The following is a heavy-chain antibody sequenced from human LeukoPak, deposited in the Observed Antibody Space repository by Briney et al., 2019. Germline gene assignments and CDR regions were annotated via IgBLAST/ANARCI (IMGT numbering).Heavy chain of an antibody. D-gene: IGHD5-24*01. J-gene: IGHJ4*02. Sequence: SQTLSLTCTVSGGSISSGGYYWSWIRQHPRKGLEWIGYIYYNGDTYYNPSLESRVTISVDTSKNQFSLKLSSVTAADTAVYYCARDSSGMATIGRYFDFWSQGTLVTVSS. CDR3: ARDSSGMATIGRYFDF. V-gene: IGHV4-31*03. CDR2: IYYNGDT. CDR1: GGSISSGGYY.